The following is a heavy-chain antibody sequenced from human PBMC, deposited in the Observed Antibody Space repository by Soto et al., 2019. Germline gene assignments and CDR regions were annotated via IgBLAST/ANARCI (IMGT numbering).Heavy chain of an antibody. D-gene: IGHD3-22*01. CDR1: GRSISSYY. J-gene: IGHJ4*02. CDR3: ARGSYYDSSGYYYFLDY. CDR2: IYHSGST. Sequence: SATLSRTSTVPGRSISSYYWRWIPQHPGQGLAWIRYIYHSGSTYYNPSLKSRVTISVDRSKNQFSLKLSSVTAAHTAVYYCARGSYYDSSGYYYFLDYWGQGTLVTVS. V-gene: IGHV4-59*12.